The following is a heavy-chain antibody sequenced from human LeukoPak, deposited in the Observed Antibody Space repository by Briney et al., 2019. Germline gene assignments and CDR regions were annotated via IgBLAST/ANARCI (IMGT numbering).Heavy chain of an antibody. CDR3: ARGETYYDFWSGYYGNY. Sequence: PGGSLRLSCAVSGFTFSSYAMSWVRQAPGKGLEWVSVISGSGSNTYYADSVKGRFTISRDNSMNTLYLQMNSLRAEDTAVYYCARGETYYDFWSGYYGNYWGQGTLVTVSS. CDR1: GFTFSSYA. V-gene: IGHV3-23*01. D-gene: IGHD3-3*01. J-gene: IGHJ4*02. CDR2: ISGSGSNT.